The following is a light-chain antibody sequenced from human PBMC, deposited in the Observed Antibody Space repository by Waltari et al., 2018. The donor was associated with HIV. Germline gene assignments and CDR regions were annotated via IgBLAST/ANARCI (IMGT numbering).Light chain of an antibody. CDR1: SHDVGGFNY. CDR3: CSYSSSGTVL. J-gene: IGLJ2*01. V-gene: IGLV2-14*03. Sequence: HSVLTQPASMSGSLGQSITISCLGSSHDVGGFNYVSLYQQSPDKAPRLVIYDVSNRPSGVSGRFSGSKSGSAASLTISGLQPEDEADYYCCSYSSSGTVLFGGGTRLTVL. CDR2: DVS.